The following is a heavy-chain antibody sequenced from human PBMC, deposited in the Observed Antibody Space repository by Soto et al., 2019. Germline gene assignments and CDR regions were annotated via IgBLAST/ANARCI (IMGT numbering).Heavy chain of an antibody. J-gene: IGHJ4*02. Sequence: PGGSLRLSCAASGFTFSSYWMNWVRQAPGKGLEWVARIKQDGSEKNYVDSVEGRFTISRDNAEMSLYLQMNSLRAEDTAVYYCARGTTSGATYFDYWGQGTLVTVSS. V-gene: IGHV3-7*03. CDR3: ARGTTSGATYFDY. CDR2: IKQDGSEK. CDR1: GFTFSSYW. D-gene: IGHD1-26*01.